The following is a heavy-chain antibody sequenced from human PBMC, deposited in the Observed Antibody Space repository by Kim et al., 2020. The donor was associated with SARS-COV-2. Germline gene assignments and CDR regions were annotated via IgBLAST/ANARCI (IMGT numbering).Heavy chain of an antibody. Sequence: GGSLRLSCAASGFTFSDYYMSWIRQAPGKGLEWVSYISSSSSYTNYADSVKGRFTISRDNAKNSLYLQMNSLRAEDTAVYYCASLAPRYNWNDVDYWGQGTLVTVSS. J-gene: IGHJ4*02. V-gene: IGHV3-11*03. CDR3: ASLAPRYNWNDVDY. D-gene: IGHD1-20*01. CDR2: ISSSSSYT. CDR1: GFTFSDYY.